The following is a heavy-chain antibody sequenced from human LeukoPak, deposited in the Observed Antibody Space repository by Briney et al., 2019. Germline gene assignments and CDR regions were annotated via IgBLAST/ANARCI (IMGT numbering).Heavy chain of an antibody. V-gene: IGHV3-23*01. Sequence: GGSLRLSCAASGFTLSSYAMTWVRQAPGKGLEWVSDISGSGGSTYYADSVKGRFTLSRDNSKTTLSLQMNSLRAEDTAVYYCAKEDLYGSVKWFDPWGQGTLVTVSS. D-gene: IGHD3-10*01. J-gene: IGHJ5*02. CDR2: ISGSGGST. CDR1: GFTLSSYA. CDR3: AKEDLYGSVKWFDP.